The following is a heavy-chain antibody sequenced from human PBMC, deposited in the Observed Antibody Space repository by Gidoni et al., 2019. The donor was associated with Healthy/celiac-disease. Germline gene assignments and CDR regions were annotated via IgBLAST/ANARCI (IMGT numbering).Heavy chain of an antibody. CDR1: GGSFSGYY. J-gene: IGHJ5*02. CDR2: INHSGST. Sequence: QVQLQQWGAGLLKPSETLSLTCAVYGGSFSGYYWSWIRQPPGKGLEWIGEINHSGSTNYNPSLKSRVTISVDTSKNQFSLKLSSVTAADTAVYYCARGGPDIVVVPAAPRFDPWGQGTLVTVSS. D-gene: IGHD2-2*01. CDR3: ARGGPDIVVVPAAPRFDP. V-gene: IGHV4-34*01.